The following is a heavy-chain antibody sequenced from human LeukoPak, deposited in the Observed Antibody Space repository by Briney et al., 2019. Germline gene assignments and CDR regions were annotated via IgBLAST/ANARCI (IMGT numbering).Heavy chain of an antibody. CDR3: ARDSAVAGYLDY. Sequence: SETLSLTCAVYGGSFSGYYWSWIRQPPGKGLEWIGEINHSGSTNYNPSLKSRVTISVDTSKNQFSLKLSSVTTADTAVYYCARDSAVAGYLDYWGQGTLVTVSS. CDR2: INHSGST. D-gene: IGHD6-19*01. J-gene: IGHJ4*02. V-gene: IGHV4-34*01. CDR1: GGSFSGYY.